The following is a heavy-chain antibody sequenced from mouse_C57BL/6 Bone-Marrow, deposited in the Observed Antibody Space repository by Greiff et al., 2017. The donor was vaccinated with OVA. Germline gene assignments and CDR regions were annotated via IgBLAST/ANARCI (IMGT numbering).Heavy chain of an antibody. CDR3: ARRLLCVRRCAMDY. CDR2: IHPNSGST. D-gene: IGHD2-14*01. V-gene: IGHV1-64*01. CDR1: GYTFTSYW. Sequence: QVQLQQPGAELVKPGASVKLSCKASGYTFTSYWMHWVKQRPGQGLEWIGMIHPNSGSTNYNEKFKSKATLTVDKSSSTAYMQLSSLTSEDSAVYYCARRLLCVRRCAMDYWGQGTSVTVSS. J-gene: IGHJ4*01.